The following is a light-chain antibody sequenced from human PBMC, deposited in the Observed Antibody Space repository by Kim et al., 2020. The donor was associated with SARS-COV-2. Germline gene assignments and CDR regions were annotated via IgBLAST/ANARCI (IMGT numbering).Light chain of an antibody. CDR3: KSRDHIGNHVV. V-gene: IGLV3-19*01. CDR1: SLRRYY. CDR2: GEN. J-gene: IGLJ2*01. Sequence: AVGQTVRITGQGDSLRRYYASWYQKKPGQAPVLVIYGENNRPSGIPDRFSGSSSGNTASLTITGAQAEDEADYYCKSRDHIGNHVVFGGGTQLTVL.